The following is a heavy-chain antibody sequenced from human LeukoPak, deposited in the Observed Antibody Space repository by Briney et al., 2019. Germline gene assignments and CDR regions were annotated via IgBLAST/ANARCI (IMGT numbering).Heavy chain of an antibody. CDR2: IDPSDSYT. J-gene: IGHJ4*02. Sequence: GESLKISCKGSGYSFTSHWISWVRQMPGKGLEWMGRIDPSDSYTNYSPSFQGHVTISADKSISTAYLQCSSLKASDTAMYYCARHINGYSSSWYDYWGQGTLVTVSS. CDR3: ARHINGYSSSWYDY. D-gene: IGHD6-13*01. V-gene: IGHV5-10-1*01. CDR1: GYSFTSHW.